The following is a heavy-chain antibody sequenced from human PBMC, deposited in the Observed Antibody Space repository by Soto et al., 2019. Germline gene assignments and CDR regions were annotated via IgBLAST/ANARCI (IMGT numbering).Heavy chain of an antibody. J-gene: IGHJ4*02. CDR1: GFTFSSYA. Sequence: HGGSLRLSCAASGFTFSSYAMSWVRQAPGKGLEWVSAISGSGGGTYYADSVKGRFPISRDNSKNTLSLQMNSLRAEDTAIYYCAKGHRDDWYYFDYWGQGTLVTVSS. V-gene: IGHV3-23*01. CDR3: AKGHRDDWYYFDY. D-gene: IGHD3-9*01. CDR2: ISGSGGGT.